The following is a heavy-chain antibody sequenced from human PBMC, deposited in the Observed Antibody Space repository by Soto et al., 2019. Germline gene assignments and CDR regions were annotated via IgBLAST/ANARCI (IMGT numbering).Heavy chain of an antibody. D-gene: IGHD6-13*01. CDR2: IIPIFGTA. CDR1: GGTFSSYA. V-gene: IGHV1-69*13. J-gene: IGHJ6*02. CDR3: ARDRGSSWYVDYYYGMDV. Sequence: SVKVSCTASGGTFSSYAISWVRQAPGQGLVWMGGIIPIFGTANYAQKFQGRVTITADGSTSTAYMELSSLRSEDTAVYYCARDRGSSWYVDYYYGMDVWGQGTTVTVSS.